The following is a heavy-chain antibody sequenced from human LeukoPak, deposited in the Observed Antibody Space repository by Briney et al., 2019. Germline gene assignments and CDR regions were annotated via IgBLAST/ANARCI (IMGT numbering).Heavy chain of an antibody. D-gene: IGHD2-2*01. J-gene: IGHJ4*02. CDR2: ISGSGDST. Sequence: GGSLRLSCAASGFTFSSYAMSWVRQAPGEGLEWVSVISGSGDSTLYADSVKDRFTVSRDNSKNTLYLQMNSLRAEDTAVYYCAKDRYCSGTRCYGDFDYWGQGTLVTVSS. CDR1: GFTFSSYA. V-gene: IGHV3-23*01. CDR3: AKDRYCSGTRCYGDFDY.